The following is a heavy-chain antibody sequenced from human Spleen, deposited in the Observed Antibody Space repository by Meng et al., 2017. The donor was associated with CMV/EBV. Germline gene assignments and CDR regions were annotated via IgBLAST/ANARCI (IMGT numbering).Heavy chain of an antibody. Sequence: CKASGYTFTGYYMHWVRQAPGQGLEWMGWLYPNSGATTYAQKFQGRVTMTRDTSINTAYMQLNWLTYDDTAVFYCASGGEKGSYTDFWGQGTLVTVSS. J-gene: IGHJ4*02. V-gene: IGHV1-2*02. CDR2: LYPNSGAT. CDR3: ASGGEKGSYTDF. CDR1: GYTFTGYY. D-gene: IGHD1-26*01.